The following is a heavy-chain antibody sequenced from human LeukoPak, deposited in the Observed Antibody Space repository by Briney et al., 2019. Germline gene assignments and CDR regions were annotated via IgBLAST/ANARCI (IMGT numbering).Heavy chain of an antibody. CDR1: GGSISSAYY. J-gene: IGHJ4*02. D-gene: IGHD3-22*01. V-gene: IGHV4-38-2*02. CDR2: MYHSGST. CDR3: ARRPYYYDSSGYYPYYFDY. Sequence: SETLSLTCTVSGGSISSAYYWGWIRQPPGKGLEWIGTMYHSGSTNYNPSLKSRVTISVDTSKNQFSLKLSSVTAADTAVYFCARRPYYYDSSGYYPYYFDYWGQGTLVTVSS.